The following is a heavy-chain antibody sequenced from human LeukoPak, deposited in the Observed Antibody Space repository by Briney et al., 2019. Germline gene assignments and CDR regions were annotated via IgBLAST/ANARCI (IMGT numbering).Heavy chain of an antibody. J-gene: IGHJ5*02. CDR1: GGTFSSYA. Sequence: GASVTVSFKASGGTFSSYAISWVRQAPGQGLEWMGGIIPIFGTANYAQKFQGRVTITADESTSTAYMELSSLRSEDTAVYYCARDHEVDSSGYHPIYWFDPWGQGTLVTVSS. D-gene: IGHD3-22*01. V-gene: IGHV1-69*13. CDR3: ARDHEVDSSGYHPIYWFDP. CDR2: IIPIFGTA.